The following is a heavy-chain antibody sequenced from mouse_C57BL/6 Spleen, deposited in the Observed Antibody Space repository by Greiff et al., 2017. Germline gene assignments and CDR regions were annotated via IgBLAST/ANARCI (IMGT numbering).Heavy chain of an antibody. CDR2: IYPGDGDT. CDR1: GYAFSSSW. CDR3: ARDHDGYYPAY. V-gene: IGHV1-82*01. D-gene: IGHD2-3*01. J-gene: IGHJ3*01. Sequence: QVQLQQSGPELVKPGASVKISCKASGYAFSSSWMNWVKQRPGKGLEWIGRIYPGDGDTNYNGKFKGKATLTADKSSSTAYMQLSSLTSEDSAVYFCARDHDGYYPAYWGQGTLVTVSA.